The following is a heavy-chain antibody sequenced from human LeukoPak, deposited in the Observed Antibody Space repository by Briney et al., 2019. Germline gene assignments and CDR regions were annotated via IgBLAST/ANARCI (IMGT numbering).Heavy chain of an antibody. D-gene: IGHD3-22*01. V-gene: IGHV4-39*07. J-gene: IGHJ4*02. CDR2: IYYSGST. CDR1: GGSISSSSYY. CDR3: ARVPDYYDSSGPTG. Sequence: PSETLSLTCTVSGGSISSSSYYWGWIRQPPGKGLEWIGSIYYSGSTYYNPSLKSRVTISVDTSKNQFSLKLSSVTAADTAVYYCARVPDYYDSSGPTGWGQGTLVTVSS.